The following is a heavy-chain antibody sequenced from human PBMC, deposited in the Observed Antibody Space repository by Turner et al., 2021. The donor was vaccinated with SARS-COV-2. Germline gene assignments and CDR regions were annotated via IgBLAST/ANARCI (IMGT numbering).Heavy chain of an antibody. D-gene: IGHD3-9*01. CDR2: FDPEDGET. V-gene: IGHV1-24*01. Sequence: QVQLVQSGAEVKKPGASLKVSCKVSGYTLTELSMHWVRQAPGKGLEWMGGFDPEDGETISAQKFQGRVTMTGDTSTDTAYMALSSLRSEDTAVYYCATDDILTGYYTSFDSWGQGTLVTVSS. CDR3: ATDDILTGYYTSFDS. CDR1: GYTLTELS. J-gene: IGHJ4*02.